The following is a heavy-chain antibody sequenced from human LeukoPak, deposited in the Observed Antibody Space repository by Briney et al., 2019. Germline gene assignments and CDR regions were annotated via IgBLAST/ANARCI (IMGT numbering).Heavy chain of an antibody. Sequence: PSETLSLTCTVSGYSISSGYYWGWIRQPPGKGLEWIGSIYHSGSTYYNPSLKSRVTISVDTSKNQFSLKLSSVTAADTAVYYCARELLWFGESTYFDYWGQGTLVTVSS. V-gene: IGHV4-38-2*02. CDR2: IYHSGST. CDR1: GYSISSGYY. CDR3: ARELLWFGESTYFDY. J-gene: IGHJ4*02. D-gene: IGHD3-10*01.